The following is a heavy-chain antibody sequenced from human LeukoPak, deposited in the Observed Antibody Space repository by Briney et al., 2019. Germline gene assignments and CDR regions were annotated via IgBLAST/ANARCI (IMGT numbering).Heavy chain of an antibody. CDR3: STLWYGA. J-gene: IGHJ5*02. D-gene: IGHD3-10*01. CDR2: IKGKTDGGTS. Sequence: GGSLRLSCAASGFTFTNAWMYWVRQAPGKGLEWVGRIKGKTDGGTSDYAAPVTGRFTISRDDSKSTLYLEMNSLKTEDTGVYYCSTLWYGAWGQGTLVTVSS. V-gene: IGHV3-15*01. CDR1: GFTFTNAW.